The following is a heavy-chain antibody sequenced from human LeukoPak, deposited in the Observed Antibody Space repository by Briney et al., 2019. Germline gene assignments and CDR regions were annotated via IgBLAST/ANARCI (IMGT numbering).Heavy chain of an antibody. J-gene: IGHJ5*02. D-gene: IGHD3-9*01. CDR3: ARTSYDILTGYYNRNWFDP. Sequence: ASVKVSCKASGYTFTSYAMNWVRQAPGQGLEWMGWINTNTGNPTYAQGFTGRFVFSLDTSVSMAYLQISSLKAEDTAVYYCARTSYDILTGYYNRNWFDPWGQGTLVTVSS. CDR1: GYTFTSYA. CDR2: INTNTGNP. V-gene: IGHV7-4-1*04.